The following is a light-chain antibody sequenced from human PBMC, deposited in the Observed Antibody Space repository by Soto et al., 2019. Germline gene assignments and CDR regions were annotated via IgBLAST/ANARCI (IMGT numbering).Light chain of an antibody. CDR2: DVS. CDR1: SSGVGGYNY. J-gene: IGLJ2*01. CDR3: SSYTSSSTLE. V-gene: IGLV2-14*01. Sequence: QSALTQPASVSGSPGQSITISCTGTSSGVGGYNYVSWYQQHPGKAPKLMIYDVSNRPSGVSNRFSGSKSGNTASLTISGLQAEDEADYYCSSYTSSSTLEFGGGTKVTVL.